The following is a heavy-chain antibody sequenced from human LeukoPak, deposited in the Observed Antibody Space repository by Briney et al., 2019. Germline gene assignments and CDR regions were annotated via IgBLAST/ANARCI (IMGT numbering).Heavy chain of an antibody. J-gene: IGHJ6*03. D-gene: IGHD1-26*01. Sequence: ASVKVSCKASGYTFTSYDINWVRQATGQGLEWMGWMNPNSGNTGYAQKFRGRVTITRNTSISTAYMELSSLRSEDTAVYYCARAEKVGHYYYYYYMDVWGKGTTVTVSS. CDR1: GYTFTSYD. CDR2: MNPNSGNT. V-gene: IGHV1-8*03. CDR3: ARAEKVGHYYYYYYMDV.